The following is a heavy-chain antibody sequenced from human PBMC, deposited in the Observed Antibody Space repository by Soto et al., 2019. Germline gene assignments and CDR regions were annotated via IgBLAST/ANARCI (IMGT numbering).Heavy chain of an antibody. CDR2: INAGNGNT. CDR1: GYTFTSYA. J-gene: IGHJ6*02. Sequence: ASVKLSSKASGYTFTSYALHSVRQAPGQRLEWMGWINAGNGNTKYSQKFQGRVTITRDTSASTAYMELSSLRSEDTAVYYCARQPPPTYYYDSSGYYGPHYYYGMDVWGQGTTVTVSS. D-gene: IGHD3-22*01. CDR3: ARQPPPTYYYDSSGYYGPHYYYGMDV. V-gene: IGHV1-3*01.